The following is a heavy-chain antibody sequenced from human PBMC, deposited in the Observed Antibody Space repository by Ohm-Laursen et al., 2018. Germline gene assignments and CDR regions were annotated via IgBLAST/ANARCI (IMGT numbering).Heavy chain of an antibody. D-gene: IGHD1-26*01. Sequence: SLRLSCAASGFTFDDYAMHWVRQAPGKGLEWVSGITCNSGTITYADSVKGRFTISRDNTKNSLYLQMNSLRAEDTALYYCAKTVGAWDFFDYWGQGTLVTVSS. CDR1: GFTFDDYA. J-gene: IGHJ4*02. CDR3: AKTVGAWDFFDY. CDR2: ITCNSGTI. V-gene: IGHV3-9*01.